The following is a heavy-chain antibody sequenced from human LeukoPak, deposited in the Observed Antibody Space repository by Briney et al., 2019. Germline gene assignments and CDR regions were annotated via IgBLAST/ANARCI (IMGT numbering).Heavy chain of an antibody. CDR1: GGSISSGSYY. V-gene: IGHV4-61*02. D-gene: IGHD3-3*01. J-gene: IGHJ3*02. CDR3: ARAYYDFWSGYSRAFDI. CDR2: IYTSGST. Sequence: SETLSLTCTVSGGSISSGSYYWSWIRQPAGKGLEWIGRIYTSGSTSYNPSLKSRVTISVDTSKNQFSLKPSSVTAADTAVYYCARAYYDFWSGYSRAFDIWGQGTMVTVSS.